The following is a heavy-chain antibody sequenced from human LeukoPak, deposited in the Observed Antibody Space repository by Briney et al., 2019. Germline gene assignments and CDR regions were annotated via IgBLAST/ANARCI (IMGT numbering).Heavy chain of an antibody. CDR2: IYPGDSET. Sequence: GESLKISCKVSGYTFRDYWIGWVRQTPGKGLEWMGTIYPGDSETKYSPSFQGQVTISADKSISTAYLQWSSLKASDTAMYYCARRGVVVVPAAIHPNEAFDIWGQGTMVTVSS. CDR1: GYTFRDYW. CDR3: ARRGVVVVPAAIHPNEAFDI. V-gene: IGHV5-51*01. J-gene: IGHJ3*02. D-gene: IGHD2-2*02.